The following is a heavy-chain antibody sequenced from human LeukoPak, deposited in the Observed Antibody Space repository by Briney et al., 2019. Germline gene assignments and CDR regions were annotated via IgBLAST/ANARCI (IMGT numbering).Heavy chain of an antibody. J-gene: IGHJ4*02. Sequence: PGGSLRLSCAGSGFTFSSYAMSWVRQAPGKGLEWVSGISGSGSATYDADSVKGRFTISRDNSKNTLYLQMNSLRAEDTAVYYCAKPPPTTVVTPGLSDYWGQGTLVTVSS. CDR2: ISGSGSAT. CDR1: GFTFSSYA. V-gene: IGHV3-23*01. CDR3: AKPPPTTVVTPGLSDY. D-gene: IGHD4-23*01.